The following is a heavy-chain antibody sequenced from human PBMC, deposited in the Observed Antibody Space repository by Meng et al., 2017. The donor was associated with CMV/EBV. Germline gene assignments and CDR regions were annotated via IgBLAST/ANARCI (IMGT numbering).Heavy chain of an antibody. CDR3: ARGRLVDYY. J-gene: IGHJ4*02. Sequence: GESLKISCAASGFTVSSNYMSWVRQAPGKGLEWVSVIYSGGSTYYADSVKGRFTISRDNSKNTLYLQMNSLGAEDTAVYYCARGRLVDYYWGQGTLVTVSS. V-gene: IGHV3-66*02. D-gene: IGHD6-19*01. CDR2: IYSGGST. CDR1: GFTVSSNY.